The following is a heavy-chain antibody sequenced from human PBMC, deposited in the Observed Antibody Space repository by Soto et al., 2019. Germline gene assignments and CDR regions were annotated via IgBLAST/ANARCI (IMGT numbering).Heavy chain of an antibody. J-gene: IGHJ4*02. CDR2: IWYDGSNK. V-gene: IGHV3-33*01. CDR3: ARVISYDSSGYYYGAIDY. CDR1: GFTFSSYG. D-gene: IGHD3-22*01. Sequence: QVQLVESGGGVVQPGRSLRLSCAASGFTFSSYGMHWVRQAPGKGLEWVAVIWYDGSNKYYADFVKGRFTISRDNSKNTLYLQMNSLRAEDTAVYYCARVISYDSSGYYYGAIDYWGQGTLVTVSS.